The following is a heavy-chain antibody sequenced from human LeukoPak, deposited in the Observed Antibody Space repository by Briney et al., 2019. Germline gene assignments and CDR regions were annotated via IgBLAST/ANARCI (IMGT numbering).Heavy chain of an antibody. CDR3: AKDIHARRYAAC. J-gene: IGHJ4*01. Sequence: PGGSLRHSCAASGFTFDHYAMHWVRQAPGKGLEWVSLISADGATTYYADSVKGRFTISRDNSKNSLYLQMNSLRTEDTALYYCAKDIHARRYAACWGQGSLVTVSS. CDR2: ISADGATT. CDR1: GFTFDHYA. D-gene: IGHD3-16*01. V-gene: IGHV3-43*02.